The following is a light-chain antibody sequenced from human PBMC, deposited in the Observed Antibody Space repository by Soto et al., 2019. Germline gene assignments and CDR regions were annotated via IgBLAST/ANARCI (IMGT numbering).Light chain of an antibody. CDR3: QQYGTSPPLT. J-gene: IGKJ4*01. CDR1: QSLSSSY. CDR2: GAS. Sequence: EIVLTQSPGTLSLSPWERATLSCRASQSLSSSYLAWYQQKPGQAPRLLIYGASSRATGIPDRFSGSGSATDFTLTISRLEPEDFAVYYCQQYGTSPPLTFGGGTKVDIK. V-gene: IGKV3-20*01.